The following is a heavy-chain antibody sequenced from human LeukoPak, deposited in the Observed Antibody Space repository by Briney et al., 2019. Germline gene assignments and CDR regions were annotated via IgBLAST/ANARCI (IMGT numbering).Heavy chain of an antibody. CDR3: ARLWELLGDAFDI. V-gene: IGHV3-7*01. CDR2: IKQDGSEK. Sequence: QSGGSLRLSCAASGFTFSSYWMSWVRQAPGKGLEWVANIKQDGSEKYYVDSVKGRFTISRDNAKNSLYLQMNSLRAEDTAVYYCARLWELLGDAFDIWGQGTMVTVSS. D-gene: IGHD1-26*01. CDR1: GFTFSSYW. J-gene: IGHJ3*02.